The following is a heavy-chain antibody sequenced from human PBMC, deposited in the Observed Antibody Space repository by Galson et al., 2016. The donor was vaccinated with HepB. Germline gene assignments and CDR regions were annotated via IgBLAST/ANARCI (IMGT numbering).Heavy chain of an antibody. V-gene: IGHV1-24*01. Sequence: SVKVSCKVSGYTLTELSMHWVRQAPGKGLEWMGGFDPEDGERMYAEKFQGRVTMTEDTSTDTAYMDLSSLRSEATAVYYCAVVMVDFELDAFDFWGQGTMVTVSS. CDR2: FDPEDGER. CDR3: AVVMVDFELDAFDF. CDR1: GYTLTELS. J-gene: IGHJ3*01. D-gene: IGHD2-15*01.